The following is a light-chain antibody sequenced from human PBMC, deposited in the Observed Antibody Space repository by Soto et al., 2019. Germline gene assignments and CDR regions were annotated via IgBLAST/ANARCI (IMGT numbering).Light chain of an antibody. CDR2: TSG. V-gene: IGKV1-39*01. CDR1: QRITTY. J-gene: IGKJ2*01. Sequence: IHMTQSPSSLSASVGDRVTITCRASQRITTYLNWYQQKPGEAPKLLISTSGTLQRGVASRFIGSWSGTDFTLTITGLQRADFAIYFCQQTYNTPYTFGQGTKLEIK. CDR3: QQTYNTPYT.